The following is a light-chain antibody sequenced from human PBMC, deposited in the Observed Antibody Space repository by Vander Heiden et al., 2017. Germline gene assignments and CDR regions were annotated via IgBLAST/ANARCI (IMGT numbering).Light chain of an antibody. CDR3: TSYTSRTTWV. V-gene: IGLV2-14*03. Sequence: QSALTQPASVSGSPGQSITISCTGTSSDVGGYNYVSWYQQHPGKAPKVMIYDVSNRPSGVSNRFSGSMSGNTASLTISGLQAEDEADYYCTSYTSRTTWVFGGGTKLTVL. CDR1: SSDVGGYNY. CDR2: DVS. J-gene: IGLJ2*01.